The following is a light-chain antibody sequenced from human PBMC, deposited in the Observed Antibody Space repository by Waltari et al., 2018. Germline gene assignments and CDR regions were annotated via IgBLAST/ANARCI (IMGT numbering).Light chain of an antibody. CDR1: ESVSKY. V-gene: IGKV3-20*01. J-gene: IGKJ1*01. CDR2: HAS. CDR3: QKYESLPAT. Sequence: WRASESVSKYLAWYQQKPGQAPRLLIYHASSRATGIPDRFSGSGFGTDFSLTISRLEPEDVAVYYCQKYESLPATFGQGTKVEIK.